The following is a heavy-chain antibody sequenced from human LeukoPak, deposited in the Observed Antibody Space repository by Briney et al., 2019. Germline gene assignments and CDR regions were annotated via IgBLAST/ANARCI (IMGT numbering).Heavy chain of an antibody. CDR1: GFTVSSNY. V-gene: IGHV3-53*01. Sequence: PGGSLRLSCAASGFTVSSNYMSWVRQAPGKGLEWVSVIYSGGSTYYADSVKGRFTISRDNSKNTLYLQMSSLRAEDTAVYYCASGGSYYYYGMDVWGQGTTVTVSS. D-gene: IGHD6-25*01. CDR3: ASGGSYYYYGMDV. CDR2: IYSGGST. J-gene: IGHJ6*02.